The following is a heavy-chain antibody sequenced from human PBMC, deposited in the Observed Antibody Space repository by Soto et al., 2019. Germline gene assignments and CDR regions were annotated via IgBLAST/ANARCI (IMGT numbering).Heavy chain of an antibody. CDR1: GGSFSGYY. D-gene: IGHD3-3*01. CDR2: INHSGST. J-gene: IGHJ6*02. CDR3: ARRGVLRFLEWSYGMDV. Sequence: SETLSLTCAVYGGSFSGYYWSWIRQPPGKGLEWIGEINHSGSTNYNPSLQSRVTISIDTSKNQFSLKLSSVTAADTAVYYCARRGVLRFLEWSYGMDVWGQGTTVTVSS. V-gene: IGHV4-34*01.